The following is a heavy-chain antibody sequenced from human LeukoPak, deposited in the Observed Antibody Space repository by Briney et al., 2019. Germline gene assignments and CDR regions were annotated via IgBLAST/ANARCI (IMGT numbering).Heavy chain of an antibody. CDR2: INHSGSA. J-gene: IGHJ3*02. Sequence: SETLSLTCAVYGGSFSGYDWSWIRQPPGKGLEWIGEINHSGSANYNPSLKSRVTISVDTSKNQFSLKLSSVTAADTAVYYCARGRSHCSSTSCPGAFDIWGQGTMVTVSS. D-gene: IGHD2-2*01. V-gene: IGHV4-34*01. CDR3: ARGRSHCSSTSCPGAFDI. CDR1: GGSFSGYD.